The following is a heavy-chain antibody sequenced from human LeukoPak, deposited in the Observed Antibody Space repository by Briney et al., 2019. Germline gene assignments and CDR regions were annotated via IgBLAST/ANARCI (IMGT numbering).Heavy chain of an antibody. V-gene: IGHV3-23*01. CDR3: AKGPYYYGSGTYYNPFDY. CDR2: ISGSGGST. J-gene: IGHJ4*02. D-gene: IGHD3-10*01. Sequence: GGSLRLSCAASGFTFSDAWMSWVRQAPGKGLEWVSAISGSGGSTYYADSVKGRFTISRDNSKNTLSLQMNSLRAEDTAVYYCAKGPYYYGSGTYYNPFDYWGQGTLVTVSS. CDR1: GFTFSDAW.